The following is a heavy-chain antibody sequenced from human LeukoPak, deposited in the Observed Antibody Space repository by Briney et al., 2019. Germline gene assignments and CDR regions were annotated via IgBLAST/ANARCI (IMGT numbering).Heavy chain of an antibody. Sequence: PGGSLILSCAASGFTFTSYWMSWVRQAPGKGLEWVANINQDDSEENFVDSVKGRFSISRDNAKRSVFLQMNSLRAEDTAMYYCTRDRGYSTFDFWGQGTLVTVSS. CDR3: TRDRGYSTFDF. V-gene: IGHV3-7*01. D-gene: IGHD4-11*01. J-gene: IGHJ4*02. CDR2: INQDDSEE. CDR1: GFTFTSYW.